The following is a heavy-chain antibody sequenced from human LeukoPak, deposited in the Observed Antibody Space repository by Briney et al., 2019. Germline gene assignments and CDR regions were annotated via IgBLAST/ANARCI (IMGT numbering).Heavy chain of an antibody. J-gene: IGHJ4*02. CDR2: IYRSGST. D-gene: IGHD3-22*01. V-gene: IGHV4-59*10. CDR3: GRAISYESSGHYYNFAY. Sequence: SETLSLTCAVYGGSFSGYYWSWIRQPAGKGLEWIGRIYRSGSTNYNPSLKSRVTMSVDTSKNQFSLKLSSVTAADTAVYYCGRAISYESSGHYYNFAYWAQEPLVTVSS. CDR1: GGSFSGYY.